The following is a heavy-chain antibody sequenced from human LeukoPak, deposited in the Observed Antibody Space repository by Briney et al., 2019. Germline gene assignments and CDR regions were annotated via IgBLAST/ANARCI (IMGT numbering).Heavy chain of an antibody. CDR3: AKDHMGGMYCSSTSCYLDY. Sequence: PGGSLRLSCAASGFTFSSYAMSWVRQAPGKGLEWVSAISGSGGSTYYADSVKGRFTISRDNSKNTLYLQMNSLRAEDTAVYYCAKDHMGGMYCSSTSCYLDYWGQGTLVTVSS. CDR1: GFTFSSYA. D-gene: IGHD2-2*01. CDR2: ISGSGGST. V-gene: IGHV3-23*01. J-gene: IGHJ4*02.